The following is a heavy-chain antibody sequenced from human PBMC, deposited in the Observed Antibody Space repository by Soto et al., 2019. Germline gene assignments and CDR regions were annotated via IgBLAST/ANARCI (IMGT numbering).Heavy chain of an antibody. CDR3: ARESIAVAGNFDY. V-gene: IGHV4-59*01. J-gene: IGHJ4*02. CDR2: IYYSGST. D-gene: IGHD6-19*01. Sequence: SETLSLTCTVSGGSISSYYWSWIRQPPGKGLEWIGYIYYSGSTNYNPSLKSRVTISVDTSKNQFSLKLSSVTAADTAVYYCARESIAVAGNFDYWGQGTLVTVSS. CDR1: GGSISSYY.